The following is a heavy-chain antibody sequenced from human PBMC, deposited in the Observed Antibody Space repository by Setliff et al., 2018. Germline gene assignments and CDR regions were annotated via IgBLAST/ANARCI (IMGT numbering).Heavy chain of an antibody. CDR1: VSTLGDYG. CDR3: AKEGMRYWGSPGYMDV. CDR2: IRFDESNK. J-gene: IGHJ6*03. V-gene: IGHV3-30*02. D-gene: IGHD7-27*01. Sequence: GGSLRLSCAASVSTLGDYGMHWVRQAPGKGLQWVAFIRFDESNKYYLESVRGRFSISRDNSKNTVYLQMNSLRVEDTVIYYCAKEGMRYWGSPGYMDVWGKGTTVTVSS.